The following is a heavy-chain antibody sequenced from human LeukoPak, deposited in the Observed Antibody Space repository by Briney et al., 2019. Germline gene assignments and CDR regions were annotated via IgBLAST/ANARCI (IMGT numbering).Heavy chain of an antibody. V-gene: IGHV4-30-2*01. D-gene: IGHD3-3*01. CDR2: IYHSGST. J-gene: IGHJ5*02. Sequence: SETLSLTCAVSGGSISSGGYSWSWIRQPPGKGPEWIGYIYHSGSTYYNPSLKSRVTISVDRSKNQFSLKLSSVTAADTAVYYCARGVFGASDYDFWSGEFDPWGQGTLVTVSS. CDR1: GGSISSGGYS. CDR3: ARGVFGASDYDFWSGEFDP.